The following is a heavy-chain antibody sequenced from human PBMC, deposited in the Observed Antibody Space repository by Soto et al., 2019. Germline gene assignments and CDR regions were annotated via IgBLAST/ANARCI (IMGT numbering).Heavy chain of an antibody. CDR2: IKSKTDGGTT. D-gene: IGHD1-26*01. CDR1: GFTFSNAW. J-gene: IGHJ4*02. CDR3: TKDVGATTGDDY. Sequence: GGSLRLSCAASGFTFSNAWMSWVRQAPGKGLEWVGRIKSKTDGGTTDYAAPVKGRFTISRDDSKNTLYLQMNSLKTEDTAVYYCTKDVGATTGDDYWGQGALVTVSS. V-gene: IGHV3-15*01.